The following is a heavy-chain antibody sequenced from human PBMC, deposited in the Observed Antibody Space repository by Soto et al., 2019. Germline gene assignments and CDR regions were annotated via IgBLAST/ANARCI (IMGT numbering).Heavy chain of an antibody. D-gene: IGHD3-3*01. CDR3: ARGGDFWSGYYTSWFDP. CDR2: IYYSGST. Sequence: TLSLTCTVSGGSISSYYWSWIRQPPGKGLEWIGYIYYSGSTNYNPSLKSRVTISVDTSKNQFSLKLSSVTAADTAVYYCARGGDFWSGYYTSWFDPWGQGTLVTVSS. V-gene: IGHV4-59*01. J-gene: IGHJ5*02. CDR1: GGSISSYY.